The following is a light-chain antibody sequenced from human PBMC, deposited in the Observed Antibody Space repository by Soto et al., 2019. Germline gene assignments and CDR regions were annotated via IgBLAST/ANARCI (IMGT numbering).Light chain of an antibody. J-gene: IGKJ1*01. V-gene: IGKV3-15*01. CDR2: GAF. Sequence: EIVMTQSKVTMSVSPLARHQIYCRASQSVSSNLAWYQQKPGQAPSLLIYGAFTRATGIPARFSGTGSGTEFTLTISSLQSEDFALYYCQQYNDWPLTFGQGTEVDI. CDR1: QSVSSN. CDR3: QQYNDWPLT.